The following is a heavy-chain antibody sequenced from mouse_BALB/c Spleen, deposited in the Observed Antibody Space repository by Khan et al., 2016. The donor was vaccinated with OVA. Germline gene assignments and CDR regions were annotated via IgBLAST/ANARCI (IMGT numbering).Heavy chain of an antibody. CDR2: ISYSDST. V-gene: IGHV3-8*02. CDR3: SRWNYRYDGYFDY. D-gene: IGHD2-14*01. CDR1: GDSITSGY. Sequence: EVQLVESGPSLVKPSQTLSLTCSVTGDSITSGYWNWIRRFPGNKLEYMGYISYSDSTFYNPSLKSRISITRDTSKNQYYLQLNSGTTEDTATYYCSRWNYRYDGYFDYWGQGTTLTVSS. J-gene: IGHJ2*01.